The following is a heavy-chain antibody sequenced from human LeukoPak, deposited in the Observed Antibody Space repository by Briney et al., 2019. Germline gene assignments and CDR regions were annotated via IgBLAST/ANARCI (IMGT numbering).Heavy chain of an antibody. CDR3: ATSVGALDH. CDR1: GFTFNIYS. J-gene: IGHJ5*02. V-gene: IGHV3-48*01. D-gene: IGHD1-26*01. CDR2: ITGNSATI. Sequence: PGGSLRLSCAASGFTFNIYSMDWVRQAPGKRLEWLSYITGNSATINYADSVKGRFTISRDNARNSLYLQMNSLRVEDTAVYYCATSVGALDHWGQGTLVTVSS.